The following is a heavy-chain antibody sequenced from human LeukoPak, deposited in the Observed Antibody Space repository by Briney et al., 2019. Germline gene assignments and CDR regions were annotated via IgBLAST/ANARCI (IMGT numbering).Heavy chain of an antibody. J-gene: IGHJ4*02. CDR1: GGSISSYY. D-gene: IGHD3-16*01. Sequence: PSETLSLTCTVSGGSISSYYWTWIRQPPVKRLEWIGYIYYSGSTDYNPSLKSRVTISVDTSKNRFSLKLRSVTAADTAVYYCATYWTESGYALDYWGQGTLVTVSS. CDR2: IYYSGST. CDR3: ATYWTESGYALDY. V-gene: IGHV4-59*01.